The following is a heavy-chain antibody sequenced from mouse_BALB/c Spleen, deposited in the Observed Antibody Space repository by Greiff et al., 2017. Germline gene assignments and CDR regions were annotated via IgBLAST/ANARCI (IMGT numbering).Heavy chain of an antibody. CDR1: GFSLTSYG. CDR3: ARGGYYGNPFAY. D-gene: IGHD2-1*01. V-gene: IGHV2-9*02. CDR2: IWAGGST. Sequence: QVQLKESGPGLVAPSQSLSITCTVSGFSLTSYGVHWVRQPPGKGLEWLGVIWAGGSTNYNSALMSRLSISKDNSKSQVFLKMNSLQTDDTAMYYCARGGYYGNPFAYWGQGTLVTVSA. J-gene: IGHJ3*01.